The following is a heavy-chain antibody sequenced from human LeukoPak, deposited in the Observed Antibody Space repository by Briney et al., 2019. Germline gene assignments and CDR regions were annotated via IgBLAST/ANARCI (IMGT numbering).Heavy chain of an antibody. CDR3: ARDGSGVDFWSGYPRRPNWFDP. Sequence: SETLSLTCAVYGGSFSGYYWSWIRQPPGKGLEWIGEINHSGSTNYNPSLKSRVTISVDTSKNQFSLKLSSVTAADTAVYYCARDGSGVDFWSGYPRRPNWFDPWGQGTLVTVSS. CDR1: GGSFSGYY. D-gene: IGHD3-3*01. CDR2: INHSGST. J-gene: IGHJ5*02. V-gene: IGHV4-34*01.